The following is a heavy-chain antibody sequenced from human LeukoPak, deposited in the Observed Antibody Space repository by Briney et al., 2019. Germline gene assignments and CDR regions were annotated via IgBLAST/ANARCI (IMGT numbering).Heavy chain of an antibody. CDR1: GGSISSYY. Sequence: PSETLSLTCTVSGGSISSYYWSWIRQPAGKGLEWIGRIYTSGSTHYNPSLKSRATISVDTSKNQFSLKLSSVTAADTAVYYCARSVGSSWYGPTRIDYWGQGTLVTVSS. V-gene: IGHV4-4*07. CDR2: IYTSGST. J-gene: IGHJ4*02. CDR3: ARSVGSSWYGPTRIDY. D-gene: IGHD6-13*01.